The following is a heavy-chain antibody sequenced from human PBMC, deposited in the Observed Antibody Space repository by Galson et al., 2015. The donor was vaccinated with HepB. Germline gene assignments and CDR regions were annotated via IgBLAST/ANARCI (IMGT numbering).Heavy chain of an antibody. CDR3: ARGDSGSFYVGGLDY. Sequence: SVKVSCKASGYTFTGYYMHWVRQAPGQGLEWMGWINPNSGGTNYAQKSQGWVTMTRDTSISTAYMELSRLRSDDTAVYYCARGDSGSFYVGGLDYWGQGTLVTVSS. CDR1: GYTFTGYY. J-gene: IGHJ4*02. CDR2: INPNSGGT. V-gene: IGHV1-2*04. D-gene: IGHD1-26*01.